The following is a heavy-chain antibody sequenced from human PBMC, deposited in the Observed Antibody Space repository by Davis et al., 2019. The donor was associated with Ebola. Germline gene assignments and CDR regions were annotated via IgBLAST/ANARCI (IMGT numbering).Heavy chain of an antibody. D-gene: IGHD6-6*01. V-gene: IGHV3-23*01. Sequence: LSLTCAASGFTFSSYAMHWVRQAPGKGLEWVSGISGSVGNTYYADSVKGRFTISRDNSKNTLYLQMNSLRAEDTAVYYCAKGGSSSGRGGYFDYWGQGTLVTVSS. CDR1: GFTFSSYA. CDR3: AKGGSSSGRGGYFDY. J-gene: IGHJ4*02. CDR2: ISGSVGNT.